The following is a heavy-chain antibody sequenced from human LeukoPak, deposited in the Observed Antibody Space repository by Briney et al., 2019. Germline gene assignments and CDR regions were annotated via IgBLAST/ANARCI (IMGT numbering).Heavy chain of an antibody. J-gene: IGHJ4*02. V-gene: IGHV1-69*13. Sequence: ASVKVSCKASGGTFSSYAISWVRQAPGQGLEWMGGIIPIFGTANYAQKFQGRVTITADESTSTAYMELSSLRSEDTAVYYCARGIKLYGYNHFDYWGQGTLVTVSS. D-gene: IGHD5-24*01. CDR3: ARGIKLYGYNHFDY. CDR1: GGTFSSYA. CDR2: IIPIFGTA.